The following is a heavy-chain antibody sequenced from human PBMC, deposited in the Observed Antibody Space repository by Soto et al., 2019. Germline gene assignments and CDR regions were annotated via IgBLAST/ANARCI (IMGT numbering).Heavy chain of an antibody. Sequence: GGSLRLSCAASGFTFSSYGMHWVRQAPGKGLEWVAVIWYDGSNKYYADSVKGRFTISRDNSKNTLYLQMSSLRAEDTAVYYCARGYDFWSGYPHYFDYWGQ. CDR3: ARGYDFWSGYPHYFDY. CDR2: IWYDGSNK. D-gene: IGHD3-3*01. J-gene: IGHJ4*02. CDR1: GFTFSSYG. V-gene: IGHV3-33*01.